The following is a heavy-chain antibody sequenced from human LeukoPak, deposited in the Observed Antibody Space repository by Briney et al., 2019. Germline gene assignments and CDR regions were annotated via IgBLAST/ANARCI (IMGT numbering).Heavy chain of an antibody. V-gene: IGHV4-34*01. D-gene: IGHD2-2*01. J-gene: IGHJ4*02. Sequence: SETLSLTCAVYGVSFSGYYWSWIRQPPGKGLEWIGEINHSGSTNYNPSLKSRVTISVDTSKNQFSLKLSSVTAADTAVYYCARQGINIEPIVVVPAALDYWGQGTLVTVSS. CDR3: ARQGINIEPIVVVPAALDY. CDR2: INHSGST. CDR1: GVSFSGYY.